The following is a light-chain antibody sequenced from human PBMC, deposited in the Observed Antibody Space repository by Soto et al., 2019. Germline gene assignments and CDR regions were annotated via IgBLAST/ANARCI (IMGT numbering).Light chain of an antibody. V-gene: IGKV1-27*01. CDR1: QAISNY. CDR3: QKYNSAPWT. CDR2: VAS. J-gene: IGKJ1*01. Sequence: DIQMTQSPSSLSASVGDRVTITCRASQAISNYLAWYQQQPGKVPKLLIYVASTLQSGVPSRFSGSGSGTDFTLTISSLQPEDGATYYCQKYNSAPWTFGQGTKVEIK.